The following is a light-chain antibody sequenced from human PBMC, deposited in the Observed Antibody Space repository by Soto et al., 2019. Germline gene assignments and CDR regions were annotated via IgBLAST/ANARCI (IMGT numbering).Light chain of an antibody. CDR2: GSS. V-gene: IGKV3-20*01. CDR3: QQYCSSPPYT. CDR1: QSVSGSY. J-gene: IGKJ2*01. Sequence: EIVLTQSPGTLSLSPGERATLSCRASQSVSGSYLAWYQQKPGQSPRLLIYGSSDRATGIPARFSGSGSGTDFTLTISRVEPEDFAVYYCQQYCSSPPYTFGQGTKLEIK.